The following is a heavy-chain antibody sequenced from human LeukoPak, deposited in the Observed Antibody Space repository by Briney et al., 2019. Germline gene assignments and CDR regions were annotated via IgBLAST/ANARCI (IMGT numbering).Heavy chain of an antibody. CDR2: ISSSSSNM. CDR1: GFTFSSYS. D-gene: IGHD6-6*01. J-gene: IGHJ4*02. V-gene: IGHV3-48*01. Sequence: GGSLRLSCGASGFTFSSYSMNWVRQAPGKGLEWVSYISSSSSNMYYADSVKGRFTISRDSAKNSLYLQMNSLRAEDTAVYYCAREYSSSSGRSFDYWGQGTLVIVSS. CDR3: AREYSSSSGRSFDY.